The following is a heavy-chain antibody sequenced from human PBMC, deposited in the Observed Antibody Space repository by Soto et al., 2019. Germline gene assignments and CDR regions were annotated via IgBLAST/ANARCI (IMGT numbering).Heavy chain of an antibody. CDR3: AHRPESRRLRRFAGWFDH. Sequence: QITLKESGPTLVKPTQTLTLTCTFSGFSLSTSGVGVGWIRQPQGKALEWLALIYCYDDKRYSQSLKSRLTITEDTSKNQVVLTMTNMDPVDTATYYCAHRPESRRLRRFAGWFDHWGQGTLVTVSS. CDR1: GFSLSTSGVG. J-gene: IGHJ5*02. V-gene: IGHV2-5*01. CDR2: IYCYDDK. D-gene: IGHD6-13*01.